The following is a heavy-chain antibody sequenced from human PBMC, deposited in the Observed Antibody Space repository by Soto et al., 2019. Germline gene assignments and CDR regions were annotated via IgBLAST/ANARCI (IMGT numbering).Heavy chain of an antibody. D-gene: IGHD2-15*01. CDR1: GVSIGSHF. Sequence: SETLSLTCSVSGVSIGSHFWSWIRQAPGKGPELVGYIYHTVNTKYNPALKSRVTMSMDTSKNQLSLQLSSVTAADTAVYYCARLQYTVVTALDIWGQGTMVTVSS. CDR3: ARLQYTVVTALDI. V-gene: IGHV4-59*11. J-gene: IGHJ3*02. CDR2: IYHTVNT.